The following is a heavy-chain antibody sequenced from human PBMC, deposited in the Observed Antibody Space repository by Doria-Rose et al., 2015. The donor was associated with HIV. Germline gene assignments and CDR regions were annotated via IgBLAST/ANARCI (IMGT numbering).Heavy chain of an antibody. CDR1: GVSLSSPGMG. CDR3: ARIKSSRWYHKYYFDF. D-gene: IGHD6-13*01. V-gene: IGHV2-26*01. J-gene: IGHJ4*02. CDR2: IVPDDEG. Sequence: QVQLVQSGPVLVKPTETLTLTCTASGVSLSSPGMGVSWIRQPPGKALEWLANIVPDDEGSYKTSLKSRLTISSGTSKSQVVLTMTDMDPVDTATYYCARIKSSRWYHKYYFDFWGQGTLVIVSA.